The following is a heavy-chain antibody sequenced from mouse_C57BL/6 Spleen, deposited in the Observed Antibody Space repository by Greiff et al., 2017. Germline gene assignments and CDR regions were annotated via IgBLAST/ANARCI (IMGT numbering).Heavy chain of an antibody. Sequence: QVQLQQSGAELVRPGASVTLSCKASGYTFTDYEMHWVKQTPVHGLEWIGAIDPETGGTAYNQKFKGKAILTADKSSSTAYMELRSLTSEDSAVYYCTKETAPYGYYRYFDVWGTGTTVTVSS. J-gene: IGHJ1*03. V-gene: IGHV1-15*01. CDR1: GYTFTDYE. D-gene: IGHD2-2*01. CDR3: TKETAPYGYYRYFDV. CDR2: IDPETGGT.